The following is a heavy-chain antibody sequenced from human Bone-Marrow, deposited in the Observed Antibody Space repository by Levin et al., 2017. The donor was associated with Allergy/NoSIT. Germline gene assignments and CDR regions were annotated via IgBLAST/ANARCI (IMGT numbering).Heavy chain of an antibody. CDR1: GFTFGDYA. CDR2: IRSKAYGGTT. CDR3: TRDRIAAAGRTFYYYYYGMDV. V-gene: IGHV3-49*04. J-gene: IGHJ6*02. D-gene: IGHD6-13*01. Sequence: GESLKISCTASGFTFGDYAMSWVRQAPGKGLEWVGFIRSKAYGGTTEYAASVKGRFTISRDDSKSIAYLQMNSLKTEDTAVYYCTRDRIAAAGRTFYYYYYGMDVWGQGTTVTVSS.